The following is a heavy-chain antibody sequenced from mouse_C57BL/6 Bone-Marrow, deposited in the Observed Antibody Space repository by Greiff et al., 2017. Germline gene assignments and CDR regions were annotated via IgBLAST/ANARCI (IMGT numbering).Heavy chain of an antibody. V-gene: IGHV1-69*01. Sequence: VQLQQSGAELVMPGASVKLSCKASGYTFTSYWMHWVKQRPGQGLEWIGEIDPSDSYTNYNQKFKGKSTLTVDKSSSTAYMQLSSLTSEDSAVYYCARRPGRGAMDYWGQGTSVTVSS. CDR3: ARRPGRGAMDY. CDR1: GYTFTSYW. J-gene: IGHJ4*01. D-gene: IGHD3-3*01. CDR2: IDPSDSYT.